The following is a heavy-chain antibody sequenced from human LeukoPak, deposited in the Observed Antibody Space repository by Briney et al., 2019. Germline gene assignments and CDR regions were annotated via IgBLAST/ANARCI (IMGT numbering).Heavy chain of an antibody. J-gene: IGHJ4*02. D-gene: IGHD3-9*01. Sequence: GGSLRLSCAASGFTFSSYGMHWVRQAPGKGLEWVAVISYDGSNKYYADSVKGRFTISRDNSKNTLYLQMNSLRAEDTAVYYCATAQPDYDILTGYYISDYWGQGTLVTVSS. CDR1: GFTFSSYG. CDR2: ISYDGSNK. V-gene: IGHV3-30*03. CDR3: ATAQPDYDILTGYYISDY.